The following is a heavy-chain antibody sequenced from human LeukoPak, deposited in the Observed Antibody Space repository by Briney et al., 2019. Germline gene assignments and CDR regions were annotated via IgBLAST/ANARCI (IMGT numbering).Heavy chain of an antibody. CDR3: ARAPPGYSSSWYFDP. V-gene: IGHV4-30-2*01. CDR2: IYHSGST. CDR1: GGSISSGGYY. D-gene: IGHD6-13*01. J-gene: IGHJ5*02. Sequence: SQTLSLTCTVSGGSISSGGYYWSWIRQPPGKGLEWIGYIYHSGSTYYNPSLKSRVTISVDRSKNQFSLKLSSVTAADTAVYYCARAPPGYSSSWYFDPWGQGTLVTVSS.